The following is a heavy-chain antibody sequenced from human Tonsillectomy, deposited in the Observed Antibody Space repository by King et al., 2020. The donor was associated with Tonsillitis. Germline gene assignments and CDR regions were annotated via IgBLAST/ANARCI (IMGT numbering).Heavy chain of an antibody. CDR3: ARALNYYYDSSGYGLGAFDI. J-gene: IGHJ3*02. V-gene: IGHV3-30*04. D-gene: IGHD3-22*01. Sequence: VQLVESGGGVVQPGRSLRLSCAASGFTFSSYAMHWVRQAPGKGLEWVTVISYDGSNKYYADSVKGRFTISRDNSKNKLYLQMNSLRAADTAVYYCARALNYYYDSSGYGLGAFDIWGQGTMVTVSS. CDR1: GFTFSSYA. CDR2: ISYDGSNK.